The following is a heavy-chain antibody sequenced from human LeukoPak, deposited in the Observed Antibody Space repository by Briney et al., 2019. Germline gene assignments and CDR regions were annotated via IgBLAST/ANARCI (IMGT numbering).Heavy chain of an antibody. CDR2: VYYSGTT. CDR1: GDSISLSFYY. Sequence: KSSQTLSLTCSVSGDSISLSFYYSGWIRQPPGKALEWIGSVYYSGTTSYNPSLKSPVTISVDMSKNHFSLRLRSVTAADTAMYYCARGTLYRGWSYYLDFWGQGSQVTVSS. D-gene: IGHD6-19*01. CDR3: ARGTLYRGWSYYLDF. J-gene: IGHJ4*02. V-gene: IGHV4-39*07.